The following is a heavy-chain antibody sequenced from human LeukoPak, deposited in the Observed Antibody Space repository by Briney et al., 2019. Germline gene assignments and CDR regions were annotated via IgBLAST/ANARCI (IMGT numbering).Heavy chain of an antibody. CDR2: IYCSGST. Sequence: PSETLSLTCTVSGGSISSYYWSWIRQPPGKGLEWIGYIYCSGSTNYNPSLKSRVTISVDTSKNQFSLKLSSVTAADTAVYYCASRRIAVAGLDYYYGMDVWGQGTTVTVSS. CDR3: ASRRIAVAGLDYYYGMDV. D-gene: IGHD6-19*01. V-gene: IGHV4-59*08. J-gene: IGHJ6*02. CDR1: GGSISSYY.